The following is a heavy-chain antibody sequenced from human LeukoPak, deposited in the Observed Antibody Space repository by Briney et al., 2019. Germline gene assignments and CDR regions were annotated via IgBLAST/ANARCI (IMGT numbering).Heavy chain of an antibody. D-gene: IGHD3-16*01. J-gene: IGHJ5*02. V-gene: IGHV3-48*01. Sequence: GGSLRLSCAASGFTFSSYSMNWVRQAPGKGLEWLSYINSDSDDIYHADSVKGRFTVSRDNAKNSLYLQMNNLRAEDTAVYYCARAEETTWGIDPWGQGTLVTVSS. CDR3: ARAEETTWGIDP. CDR1: GFTFSSYS. CDR2: INSDSDDI.